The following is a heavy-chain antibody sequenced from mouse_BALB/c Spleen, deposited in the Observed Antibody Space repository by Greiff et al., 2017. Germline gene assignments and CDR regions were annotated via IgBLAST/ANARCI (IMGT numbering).Heavy chain of an antibody. J-gene: IGHJ1*01. CDR3: ARRHWYFDV. CDR2: IDTSDSYT. CDR1: GYTFTDYW. V-gene: IGHV1-69*01. Sequence: VKLQQPGAELVMPGASVKMSCKASGYTFTDYWMHWVKQRPGQGLEWIGAIDTSDSYTSYNQKFKGKATLTVDESSSTAYMQLSSLTSEDSAVYYCARRHWYFDVWGAGTTVTVSS.